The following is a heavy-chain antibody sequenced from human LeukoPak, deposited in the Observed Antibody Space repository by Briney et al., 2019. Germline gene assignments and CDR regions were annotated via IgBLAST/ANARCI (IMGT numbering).Heavy chain of an antibody. J-gene: IGHJ4*02. CDR1: GFTVSSNY. CDR2: IYSGGST. V-gene: IGHV3-66*01. Sequence: GGSLRLSCAASGFTVSSNYMSWVRQAPGKGLEWASVIYSGGSTYYADSVKGRFTISRDNSKNTLYLRMNSLRAEDTAVYYCHPPPDYSDHWGQGTLVTVSS. CDR3: HPPPDYSDH.